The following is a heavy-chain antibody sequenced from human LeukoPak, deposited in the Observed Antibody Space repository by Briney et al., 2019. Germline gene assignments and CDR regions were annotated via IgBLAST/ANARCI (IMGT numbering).Heavy chain of an antibody. Sequence: SETLSLTCTVSVGSISSGSYYWSWIRQPAGKGLEWIERIYTSGSTNYNPSLKSRVTISVDTSKNQFSLKLSSVTAADTAVYYCATRDVDTAMAPFDPWGQGTLVTVSS. V-gene: IGHV4-61*02. CDR2: IYTSGST. J-gene: IGHJ5*02. CDR3: ATRDVDTAMAPFDP. D-gene: IGHD5-18*01. CDR1: VGSISSGSYY.